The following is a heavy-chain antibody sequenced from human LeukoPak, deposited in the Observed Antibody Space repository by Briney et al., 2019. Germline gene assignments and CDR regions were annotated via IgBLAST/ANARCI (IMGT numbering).Heavy chain of an antibody. CDR2: IYYSGST. V-gene: IGHV4-30-4*08. CDR3: ARQVFWSGYILFDY. J-gene: IGHJ4*02. D-gene: IGHD3-3*01. Sequence: SETLSLTCTVSGGSISSGDYYWSWIRQPPGKGLEWIGYIYYSGSTYYNPSLKSRVTISVDTSKNQFSLKLSSVTAADTAVYYCARQVFWSGYILFDYWGQGTLVTASS. CDR1: GGSISSGDYY.